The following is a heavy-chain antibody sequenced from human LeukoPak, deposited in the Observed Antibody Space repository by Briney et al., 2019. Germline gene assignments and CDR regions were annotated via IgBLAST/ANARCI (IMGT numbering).Heavy chain of an antibody. CDR1: GYTFTGYH. D-gene: IGHD4-23*01. J-gene: IGHJ4*02. V-gene: IGHV1-2*02. CDR2: INPNTGDT. CDR3: ASSGGNSVHYFDY. Sequence: GASVKVSCKASGYTFTGYHMHWVGQAPGQGLEWMGRINPNTGDTNFAQNFQGRVNMTRDTSITTAYMELSRLRSDDTAVYYCASSGGNSVHYFDYWGQGTLVTVSS.